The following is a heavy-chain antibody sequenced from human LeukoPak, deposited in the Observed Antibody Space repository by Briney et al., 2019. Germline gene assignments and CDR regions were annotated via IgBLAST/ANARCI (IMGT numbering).Heavy chain of an antibody. J-gene: IGHJ4*02. CDR2: ISGSGGST. CDR1: GFTFSSYA. V-gene: IGHV3-23*01. CDR3: AKDTDGSSGYYYSFDY. Sequence: GGSLRLSCAASGFTFSSYAMSWVRQAPGKGLEWVLAISGSGGSTYYADSVKGRFTISRDNSKNTLYLQMNSLRAEDTAVYYCAKDTDGSSGYYYSFDYWGQGTLVTVSS. D-gene: IGHD3-22*01.